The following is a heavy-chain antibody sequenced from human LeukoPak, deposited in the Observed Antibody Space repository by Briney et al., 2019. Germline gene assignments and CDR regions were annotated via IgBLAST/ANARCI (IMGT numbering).Heavy chain of an antibody. D-gene: IGHD1-26*01. CDR3: AKVGSEGRCYYMDV. J-gene: IGHJ6*03. CDR2: INSDGSST. Sequence: GGSLRLSCAASGFTFSSYWMHWVRQVPGKGLVWVSRINSDGSSTNYADSVKGRFTISRDNSKNTLYLQMNSLRAEDTAVYYCAKVGSEGRCYYMDVWGKGTTVTISS. V-gene: IGHV3-74*01. CDR1: GFTFSSYW.